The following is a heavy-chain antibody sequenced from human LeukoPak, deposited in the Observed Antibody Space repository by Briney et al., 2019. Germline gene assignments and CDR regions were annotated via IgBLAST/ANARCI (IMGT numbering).Heavy chain of an antibody. CDR3: AASDGEQQLAL. Sequence: PGGSLRLSCAASGLSFRGYTMHWVRHVPGRGLEWVSLISWNGVTTYYRDSVKGRFTISRDDSKNSLYLQMNSLRSEDSALYYCAASDGEQQLALWGQGTLVTVSS. J-gene: IGHJ4*02. CDR2: ISWNGVTT. D-gene: IGHD6-13*01. CDR1: GLSFRGYT. V-gene: IGHV3-43*01.